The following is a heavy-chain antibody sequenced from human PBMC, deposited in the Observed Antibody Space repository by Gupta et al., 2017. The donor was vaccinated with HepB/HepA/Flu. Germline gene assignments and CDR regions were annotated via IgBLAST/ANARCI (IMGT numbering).Heavy chain of an antibody. D-gene: IGHD1-1*01. V-gene: IGHV3-7*01. CDR1: TFPFSTHW. Sequence: EVQLVESGGGLVQPGGSLRPSCAASTFPFSTHWMSWGRQAPGKGLEWVASKKQDGSDTYYVDSVKGRFTISRDNAKNSLYLQMDSLRVEDTAVDYCARPLFEMRERDWGYWGQGTLVTVSS. CDR3: ARPLFEMRERDWGY. CDR2: KKQDGSDT. J-gene: IGHJ4*02.